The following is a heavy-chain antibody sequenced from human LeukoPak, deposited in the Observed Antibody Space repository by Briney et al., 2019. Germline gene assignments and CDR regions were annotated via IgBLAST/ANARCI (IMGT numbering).Heavy chain of an antibody. Sequence: SETLSLTCAVYGGSFSGYYWSWIRQPPGKGLEWIGEINHGGSTNYNPSLKSRVTMSVDTSKNQFSLKVTSVTAADTAVYYCARDPHCSGGSCYSPAFDYWGQGTLVTVSS. CDR3: ARDPHCSGGSCYSPAFDY. J-gene: IGHJ4*02. CDR1: GGSFSGYY. V-gene: IGHV4-34*01. CDR2: INHGGST. D-gene: IGHD2-15*01.